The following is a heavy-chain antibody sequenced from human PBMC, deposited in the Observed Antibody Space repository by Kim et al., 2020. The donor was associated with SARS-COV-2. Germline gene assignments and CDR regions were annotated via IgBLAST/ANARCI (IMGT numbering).Heavy chain of an antibody. CDR1: GYTFSSYG. CDR3: ARADATRTTCYAY. J-gene: IGHJ4*02. D-gene: IGHD2-2*01. V-gene: IGHV1-18*01. Sequence: ASVKVSCRTSGYTFSSYGITWVRQAPGQGLEWIGWISAYNGNTNYAQKLQGRVTMTTATSTSTAYMELRSLRSDDTTVYYCARADATRTTCYAYWGQGTLVTVSS. CDR2: ISAYNGNT.